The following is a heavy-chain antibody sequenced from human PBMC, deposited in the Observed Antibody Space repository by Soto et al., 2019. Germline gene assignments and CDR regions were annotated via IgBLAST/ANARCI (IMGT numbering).Heavy chain of an antibody. CDR1: GFTFSSYW. Sequence: QPGGSLRLSCAASGFTFSSYWMHWVRQAPGKGLVWVSRINSDGSSTSYADSVKGRFTISRDNAKNTLYLQMNSLRAEDTAVYYCARGPSIVVVVAANFDYWGQRTLVTVS. CDR2: INSDGSST. D-gene: IGHD2-15*01. CDR3: ARGPSIVVVVAANFDY. J-gene: IGHJ4*02. V-gene: IGHV3-74*01.